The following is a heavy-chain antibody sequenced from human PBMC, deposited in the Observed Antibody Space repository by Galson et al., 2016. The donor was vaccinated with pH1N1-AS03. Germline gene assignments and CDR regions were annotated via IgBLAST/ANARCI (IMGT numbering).Heavy chain of an antibody. V-gene: IGHV3-48*03. CDR2: ISSSGATT. CDR3: GSSPHYFDY. Sequence: SLRLSCAASGFIFSTYEMYWVRQAPGKGLGWVSYISSSGATTYYADSVKGRFTISRDNAKNSLYLQMNSLRAEDTAVYYCGSSPHYFDYWGQGTLVTVSS. J-gene: IGHJ4*02. CDR1: GFIFSTYE.